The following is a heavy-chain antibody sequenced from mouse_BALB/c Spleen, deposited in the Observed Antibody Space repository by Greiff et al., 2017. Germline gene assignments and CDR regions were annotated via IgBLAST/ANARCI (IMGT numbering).Heavy chain of an antibody. V-gene: IGHV1-5*01. CDR1: GYSFTSYW. CDR3: TVIYYGYDENY. CDR2: IYPGNSDT. D-gene: IGHD2-2*01. J-gene: IGHJ2*01. Sequence: EVQLQQSGTVLARPGASVKMSCKASGYSFTSYWMHWVKQRPGQGLEWIGAIYPGNSDTSYNQKFKGKAKLTAVTSASTAYMELSSLTNEDSAVYYCTVIYYGYDENYWGQGTTLTVSS.